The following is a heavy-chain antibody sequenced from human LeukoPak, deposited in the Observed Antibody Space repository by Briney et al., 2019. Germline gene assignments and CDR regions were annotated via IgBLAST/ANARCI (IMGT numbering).Heavy chain of an antibody. J-gene: IGHJ6*02. CDR1: RFTPDGHA. CDR3: TSDIQPGGADV. Sequence: GGSLRLSCTASRFTPDGHALHWVRQAPGEGLEWVAGIYWNNGVVDYADSVKGRFTISRDIAKRSVYLQMDSLRTEDTALYYCTSDIQPGGADVWGPGTTVTVSS. D-gene: IGHD3-16*01. V-gene: IGHV3-9*02. CDR2: IYWNNGVV.